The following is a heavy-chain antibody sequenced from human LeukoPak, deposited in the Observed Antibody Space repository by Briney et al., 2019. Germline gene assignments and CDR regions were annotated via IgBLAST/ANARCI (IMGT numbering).Heavy chain of an antibody. Sequence: GGSLRLSCAASGFTFSSYWMHWVRQAPGKGLVWVSRINTDGSSTSYADSVKGRFTISRDNAKNTLYLQVNSLRAEDTAVYYCARGDYDFWSGPTHYDYWGQGILVTVSS. CDR1: GFTFSSYW. CDR3: ARGDYDFWSGPTHYDY. CDR2: INTDGSST. V-gene: IGHV3-74*01. D-gene: IGHD3-3*01. J-gene: IGHJ4*02.